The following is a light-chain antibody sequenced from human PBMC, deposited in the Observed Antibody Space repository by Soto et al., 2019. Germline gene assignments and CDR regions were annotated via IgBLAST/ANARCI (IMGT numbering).Light chain of an antibody. CDR2: DAS. J-gene: IGKJ1*01. Sequence: AIRMTQSPSSFSASTGDRVSITCRASQGISSYLAWYQQKPGKAPKLLIYDASTLQSGVPSRFSGSGSGTDFTLTISCLQSEDFATYCCQQYYGFPRTFGQGTKVEIK. CDR3: QQYYGFPRT. CDR1: QGISSY. V-gene: IGKV1-8*01.